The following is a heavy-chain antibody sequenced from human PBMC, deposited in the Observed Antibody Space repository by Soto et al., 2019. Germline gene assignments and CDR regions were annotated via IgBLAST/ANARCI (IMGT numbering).Heavy chain of an antibody. CDR1: GYTLTELS. CDR2: FDPEDGET. J-gene: IGHJ4*02. V-gene: IGHV1-24*01. CDR3: ATVLRRYDILTGPFHY. Sequence: ASVKVSCKVSGYTLTELSMHWVRQAPGKGLEWMGGFDPEDGETIYAQKFQGRVTMTEDTSTDTAYMELSSLRSEDTAVYYCATVLRRYDILTGPFHYWGQGTLVTVSS. D-gene: IGHD3-9*01.